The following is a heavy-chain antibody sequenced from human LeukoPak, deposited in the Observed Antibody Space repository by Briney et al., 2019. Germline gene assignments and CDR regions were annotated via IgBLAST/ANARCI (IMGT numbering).Heavy chain of an antibody. V-gene: IGHV1-8*02. J-gene: IGHJ4*02. CDR1: GYTFTSYG. Sequence: VASVKVSCKASGYTFTSYGISWVRQATGQGLEWMGWMNPNSGNTSYAQKFQGRVTMTRNTSISTAYMELSSLRSEDTAVYYCARARTIAVAREWYFDYWGQGTLVTVSS. CDR3: ARARTIAVAREWYFDY. D-gene: IGHD6-19*01. CDR2: MNPNSGNT.